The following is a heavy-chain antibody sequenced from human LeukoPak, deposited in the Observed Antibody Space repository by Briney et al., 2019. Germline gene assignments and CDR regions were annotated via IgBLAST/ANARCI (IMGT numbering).Heavy chain of an antibody. J-gene: IGHJ4*02. CDR1: GYNFTSYG. V-gene: IGHV1-18*01. CDR2: ISAYNGNT. Sequence: ASVKVSCKASGYNFTSYGITWVRQAPGQGLEWMGWISAYNGNTNYAQKLQGRVTMTTDTSTSTAYMELRSLRSDDTAVYYCARLEMATIRFDYWGQGTLVTVSS. CDR3: ARLEMATIRFDY. D-gene: IGHD5-24*01.